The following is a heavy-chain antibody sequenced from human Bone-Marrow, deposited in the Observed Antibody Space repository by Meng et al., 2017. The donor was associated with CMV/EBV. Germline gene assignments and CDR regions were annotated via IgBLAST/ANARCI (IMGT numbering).Heavy chain of an antibody. Sequence: GGSLRLSCAASGFTFSSYWMHWVRQAPGKGLVWVSRINSDGSSTSYADSVKGRFTISRDNAKNTLYLQMNSLRAEDTAVNYCARDPAYYDFWSGYAYYFDYWGHGTLVTVSS. V-gene: IGHV3-74*01. J-gene: IGHJ4*01. CDR3: ARDPAYYDFWSGYAYYFDY. D-gene: IGHD3-3*01. CDR1: GFTFSSYW. CDR2: INSDGSST.